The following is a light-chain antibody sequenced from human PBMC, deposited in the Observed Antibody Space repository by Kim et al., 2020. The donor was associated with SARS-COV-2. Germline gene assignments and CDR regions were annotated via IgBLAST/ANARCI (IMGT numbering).Light chain of an antibody. CDR1: QGISSW. Sequence: SASVGDRVTITCRASQGISSWLAWSQQKPGKAPKLLIYAASSLQSGVPSRFSGSGSGTDFTLTISSLQTEDFATYYCQQANSFPYTFGQGTKLEI. V-gene: IGKV1-12*01. CDR2: AAS. J-gene: IGKJ2*01. CDR3: QQANSFPYT.